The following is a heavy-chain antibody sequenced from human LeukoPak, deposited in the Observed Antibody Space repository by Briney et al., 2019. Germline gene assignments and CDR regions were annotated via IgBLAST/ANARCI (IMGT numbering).Heavy chain of an antibody. CDR3: ARVTYGSGTYGAFDY. D-gene: IGHD3-10*01. V-gene: IGHV3-23*01. CDR1: GFTFSSYE. J-gene: IGHJ4*02. Sequence: GGSLRLSCAASGFTFSSYEMSWVRQAPGKGLEWVSSIISSGDITYYPDSLKGRFTISRDNSKNTLYLQMNSLRAEDTAVYYCARVTYGSGTYGAFDYWGQGTLVTVSS. CDR2: IISSGDIT.